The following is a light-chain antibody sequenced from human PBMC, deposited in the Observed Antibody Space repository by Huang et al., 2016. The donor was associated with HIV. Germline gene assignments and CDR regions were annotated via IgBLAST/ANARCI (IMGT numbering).Light chain of an antibody. J-gene: IGKJ4*01. Sequence: EIVMTQSPATLSVSTGQRVTLYCRANRSVSTNLAWYQQRHGQAPRLLIYGSSTRAPGIPARFSGSGSGTDVSLTISSLQSEDFALYYCHQYNNWLLSFGGGTRV. CDR1: RSVSTN. CDR2: GSS. V-gene: IGKV3-15*01. CDR3: HQYNNWLLS.